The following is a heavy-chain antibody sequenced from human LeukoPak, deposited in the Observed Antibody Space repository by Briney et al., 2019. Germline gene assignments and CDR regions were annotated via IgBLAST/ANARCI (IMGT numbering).Heavy chain of an antibody. J-gene: IGHJ5*02. CDR1: GGSFRGYY. V-gene: IGHV4-34*01. D-gene: IGHD3-22*01. CDR2: INHSGST. Sequence: SETLSLTCAVYGGSFRGYYWSGIRPPPGKGLEWVGGINHSGSTNYNPSLQSRVTISVDTSKNQFSLKLSSVTAADTAVYYCARLGYDSSGYYPAGWFDPWGREPWSPSPQ. CDR3: ARLGYDSSGYYPAGWFDP.